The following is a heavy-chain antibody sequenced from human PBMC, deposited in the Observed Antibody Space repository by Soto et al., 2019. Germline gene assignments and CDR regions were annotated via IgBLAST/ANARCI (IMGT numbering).Heavy chain of an antibody. CDR1: GYTFTDYT. CDR2: INADNGNT. V-gene: IGHV1-3*01. D-gene: IGHD6-19*01. J-gene: IGHJ4*02. CDR3: AKSKGGWTLDF. Sequence: ASVKVSCKASGYTFTDYTMHWVRQAPGQRLEWMGWINADNGNTKYSWKLQGRVTITKDTSASTADMELSGLTSEDTAVYYCAKSKGGWTLDFWGPGTLVTVSS.